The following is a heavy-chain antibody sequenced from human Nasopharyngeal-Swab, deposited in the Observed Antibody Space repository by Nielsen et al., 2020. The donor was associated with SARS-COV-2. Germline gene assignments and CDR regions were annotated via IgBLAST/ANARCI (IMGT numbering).Heavy chain of an antibody. CDR3: AKSGY. CDR1: GFTFSSYA. J-gene: IGHJ4*02. Sequence: GESLKISCAASGFTFSSYAMSWVRQAPGKGLEWVSALSGSGGRTYYAASVKGRFTNSRDNSKNTLYLQMNSLRAEDTAVYYCAKSGYWGQGTLVTVSS. CDR2: LSGSGGRT. V-gene: IGHV3-23*01. D-gene: IGHD3-10*01.